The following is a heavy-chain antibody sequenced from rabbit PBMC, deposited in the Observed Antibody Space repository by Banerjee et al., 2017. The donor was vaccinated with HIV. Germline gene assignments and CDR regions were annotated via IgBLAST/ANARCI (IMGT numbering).Heavy chain of an antibody. CDR3: ARQYGVYIGYGYADL. J-gene: IGHJ4*01. D-gene: IGHD6-1*01. V-gene: IGHV1S40*01. CDR1: GLAFSSSYY. Sequence: QSLEESGGDLVKPGASLTLTCTASGLAFSSSYYMCWVRQAPGKGLEWIACIYAGSSGSTYYASWAKGRFTISKTSSTTVTLQMTSLTAADTATYFCARQYGVYIGYGYADLWGQGTLVTVS. CDR2: IYAGSSGST.